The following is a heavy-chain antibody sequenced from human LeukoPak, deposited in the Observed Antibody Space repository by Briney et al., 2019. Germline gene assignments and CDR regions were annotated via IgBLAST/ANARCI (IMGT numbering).Heavy chain of an antibody. D-gene: IGHD4/OR15-4a*01. V-gene: IGHV4-59*01. CDR1: GDSISSYY. J-gene: IGHJ3*02. CDR3: ASGGRLWGAFDI. Sequence: PSETLSLTCIISGDSISSYYWSWIRQPPGKGLEWIGNIYYSGSTNYNPSLKSRVTISVDTSKNQFSLKLSSVTAADTAVYYCASGGRLWGAFDIWGQGTMVTVSS. CDR2: IYYSGST.